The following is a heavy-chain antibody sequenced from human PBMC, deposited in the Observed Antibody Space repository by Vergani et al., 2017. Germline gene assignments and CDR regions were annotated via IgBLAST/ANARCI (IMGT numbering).Heavy chain of an antibody. V-gene: IGHV4-61*02. CDR1: GGSISSGSYY. D-gene: IGHD6-13*01. CDR2: FYTGGGT. Sequence: QVQLQESCPGLVRPSQTLSLTCTVSGGSISSGSYYWSWFRQPAGKGLEWIGRFYTGGGTRYNPSLKSRVPISVDTSKNQFSLQRSSVTAADTAVYYCARDPRYSTTWPILLLDMYGRGQGTKVTDCS. CDR3: ARDPRYSTTWPILLLDMYG. J-gene: IGHJ6*01.